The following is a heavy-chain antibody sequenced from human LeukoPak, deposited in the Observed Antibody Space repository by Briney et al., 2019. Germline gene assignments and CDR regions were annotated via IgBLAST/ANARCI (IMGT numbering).Heavy chain of an antibody. CDR3: ARAVGSGSFQTYYYYMDV. J-gene: IGHJ6*03. CDR1: GGSISYYY. CDR2: IYYSGNT. V-gene: IGHV4-59*12. D-gene: IGHD3-10*01. Sequence: SETLSLTCTVSGGSISYYYWSWIRQSPGKGLEWIGYIYYSGNTNYNPSLKSRVTMSVDTSKSQFSLKLSSVTAADTAVYYCARAVGSGSFQTYYYYMDVWGKGTTVTISS.